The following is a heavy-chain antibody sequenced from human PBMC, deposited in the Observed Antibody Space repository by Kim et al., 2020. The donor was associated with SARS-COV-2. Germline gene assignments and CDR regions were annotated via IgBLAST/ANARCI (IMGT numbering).Heavy chain of an antibody. V-gene: IGHV4-59*13. CDR1: GGSMRSYY. J-gene: IGHJ4*02. D-gene: IGHD3-22*01. CDR2: SYYSGDT. Sequence: SETLSLTCTVSGGSMRSYYWTWIRQSPGKGLEWIGHSYYSGDTNYNPSLKSRVTISVDTSKNQFSLKLTSVTADDTAVYYCARGYYDSSGDLAYWGQGIL. CDR3: ARGYYDSSGDLAY.